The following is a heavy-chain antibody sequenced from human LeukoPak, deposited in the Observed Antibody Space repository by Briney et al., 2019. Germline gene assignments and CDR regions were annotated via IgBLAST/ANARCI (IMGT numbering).Heavy chain of an antibody. CDR3: ARCSRERHYFYYYYHMDV. J-gene: IGHJ6*03. Sequence: SETLSLTCAVYGGSFSGYYWSWLRQPPGKGLEWIGEINHSGSTNYNPSLKSRVTISVDTSKNQLSLKLSSVTAADTAVYYCARCSRERHYFYYYYHMDVWGTGTTVTVSS. CDR1: GGSFSGYY. V-gene: IGHV4-34*01. CDR2: INHSGST. D-gene: IGHD1-26*01.